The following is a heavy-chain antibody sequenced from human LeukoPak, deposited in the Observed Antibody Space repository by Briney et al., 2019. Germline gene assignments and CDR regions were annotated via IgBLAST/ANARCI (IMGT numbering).Heavy chain of an antibody. J-gene: IGHJ2*01. Sequence: PGGSLRLSCVASGFTFSDYGIQWVRQAPGKGREWVAVVAKDGGHKVYSDSVKGRLSISRDNSKNTAFLQMDSLRTEDAAVYFWAREHSHSNWFFDLWGPGTPVTVSS. D-gene: IGHD4-11*01. V-gene: IGHV3-30*03. CDR1: GFTFSDYG. CDR2: VAKDGGHK. CDR3: AREHSHSNWFFDL.